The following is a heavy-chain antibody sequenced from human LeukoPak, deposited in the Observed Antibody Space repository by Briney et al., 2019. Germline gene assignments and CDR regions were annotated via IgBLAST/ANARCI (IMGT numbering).Heavy chain of an antibody. J-gene: IGHJ4*02. V-gene: IGHV4-34*01. CDR1: SGSFSGYY. CDR3: ARGGVFDY. CDR2: INHSGST. Sequence: PSETLSLTCAVYSGSFSGYYWSWIRQPPGKGLEWIGEINHSGSTNYNPSLKSRVTISVDTSKNQFSLKLSSVTAADTAVYYCARGGVFDYWGQGTLVTVSS. D-gene: IGHD3-10*01.